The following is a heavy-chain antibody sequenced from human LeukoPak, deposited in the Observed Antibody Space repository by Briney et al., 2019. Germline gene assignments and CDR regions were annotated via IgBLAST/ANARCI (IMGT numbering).Heavy chain of an antibody. CDR2: VHSDGSYT. Sequence: GGSLRLSCAASGFTFSNYWMHWVRQAPGKGLMWVSRVHSDGSYTNYANSVKGRFTISRDNAKSTLYLQMNSLRAEDTAVYYCAREGLGYSYDYWGQGTLVTVSS. D-gene: IGHD5-18*01. J-gene: IGHJ4*02. CDR3: AREGLGYSYDY. V-gene: IGHV3-74*01. CDR1: GFTFSNYW.